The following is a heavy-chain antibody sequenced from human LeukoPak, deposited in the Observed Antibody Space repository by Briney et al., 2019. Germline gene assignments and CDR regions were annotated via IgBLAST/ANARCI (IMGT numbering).Heavy chain of an antibody. CDR3: ARTLSYFDY. Sequence: SETLSLTCTVSGYSISSGYYWGWIRQPPGKGLEWIGSIYHSGSTYYNPSLKSRVTISVDTSKNHYSLNLSSVTAADTAMYYCARTLSYFDYWGQGTLVTVSS. J-gene: IGHJ4*02. CDR1: GYSISSGYY. V-gene: IGHV4-38-2*02. CDR2: IYHSGST.